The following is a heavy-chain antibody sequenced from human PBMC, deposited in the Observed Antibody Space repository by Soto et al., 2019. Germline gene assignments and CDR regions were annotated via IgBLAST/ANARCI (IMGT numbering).Heavy chain of an antibody. CDR1: GFTFSNYW. CDR2: IDHDGST. V-gene: IGHV3-74*01. Sequence: EVQLVESGGGLVQPGGSLRLSCAASGFTFSNYWMHWVRQAPGKGLAWVARIDHDGSTDYAGSVRGRFTVSRDNAESMLYLXMNSLRDDDTALYYCVRDSHGDYWGQGTLVTVSS. CDR3: VRDSHGDY. J-gene: IGHJ4*02.